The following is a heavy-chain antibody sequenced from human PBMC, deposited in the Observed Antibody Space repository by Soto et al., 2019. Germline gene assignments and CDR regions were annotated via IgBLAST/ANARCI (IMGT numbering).Heavy chain of an antibody. J-gene: IGHJ5*02. Sequence: ASVKVSCKASVYTFTGYYIHWVRQAPGQGLEWMGWINPNSGGTNYAQKFQGWVTMTRDTSISTAYMELSRLRSDDTVVYYCARAIKYSSSWYWFDPWGQGTLVTVSS. D-gene: IGHD6-13*01. CDR1: VYTFTGYY. V-gene: IGHV1-2*04. CDR2: INPNSGGT. CDR3: ARAIKYSSSWYWFDP.